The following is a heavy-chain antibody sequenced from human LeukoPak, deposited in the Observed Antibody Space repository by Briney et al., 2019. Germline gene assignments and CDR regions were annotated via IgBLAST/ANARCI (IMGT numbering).Heavy chain of an antibody. J-gene: IGHJ4*02. V-gene: IGHV3-23*01. CDR3: AKGAPITMIVVVGDFDY. Sequence: GGSLRLSCAASGFTFSSYAMSWVRQAPGKGLEWVSAISGSGGSTYYADSVKGRFTISRDNSKNTLYLQMNSLRAEDTAVYYCAKGAPITMIVVVGDFDYWGQGTLVTVSS. CDR2: ISGSGGST. CDR1: GFTFSSYA. D-gene: IGHD3-22*01.